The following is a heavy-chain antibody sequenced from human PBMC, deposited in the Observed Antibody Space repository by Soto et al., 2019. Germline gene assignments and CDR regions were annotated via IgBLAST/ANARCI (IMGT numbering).Heavy chain of an antibody. Sequence: SEPLSLTCNVSDDSLSTYYWSWIRQPAGKGLEWIGRIYASGSTNYNPSLKGRVSMSVDTSKKQFSLKMISVTAADTAMYYCARSAIPRGGWFRPWGQGVLVTVSS. D-gene: IGHD2-15*01. J-gene: IGHJ5*02. V-gene: IGHV4-4*07. CDR3: ARSAIPRGGWFRP. CDR1: DDSLSTYY. CDR2: IYASGST.